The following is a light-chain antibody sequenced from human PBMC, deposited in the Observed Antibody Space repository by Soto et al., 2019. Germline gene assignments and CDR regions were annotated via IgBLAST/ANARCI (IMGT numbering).Light chain of an antibody. Sequence: QSVLTQPASVSGSPGQSITTSCTGTSSDVGGYNYVSWYQQHPGKAPKLMIYAVSSRPSGVSNRFSGSKSGNTATLTISGLQAEDEADYYCCSYTVSGTYVFGTGTKVTVL. V-gene: IGLV2-14*01. CDR1: SSDVGGYNY. CDR3: CSYTVSGTYV. J-gene: IGLJ1*01. CDR2: AVS.